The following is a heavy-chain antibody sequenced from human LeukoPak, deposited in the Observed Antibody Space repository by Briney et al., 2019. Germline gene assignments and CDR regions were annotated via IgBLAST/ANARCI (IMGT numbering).Heavy chain of an antibody. D-gene: IGHD1-1*01. Sequence: PGGSLRLSCVVSGFTFSNYWMTWVRQAPGKGLEWVANIKQDGSQTNYADSVRGRFTISRDNAKNSLYPQMNSLRTDDTAVYYCGRTTYLDYWGQGTLVTVSS. V-gene: IGHV3-7*01. CDR3: GRTTYLDY. CDR2: IKQDGSQT. CDR1: GFTFSNYW. J-gene: IGHJ4*02.